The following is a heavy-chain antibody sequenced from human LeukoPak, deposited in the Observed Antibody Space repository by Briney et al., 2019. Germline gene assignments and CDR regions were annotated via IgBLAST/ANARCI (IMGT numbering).Heavy chain of an antibody. V-gene: IGHV1-69*13. J-gene: IGHJ6*02. D-gene: IGHD3-9*01. CDR3: ARDGRNYDILSGYYYYYYYGMDV. CDR2: IIPIFGTS. CDR1: RGTFSSYA. Sequence: SVKVSCQHSRGTFSSYAISWVRQAPGEGREWLGGIIPIFGTSKYAQKFQGRVTIAADESTSTAYMELSSLGSEDTAVYYCARDGRNYDILSGYYYYYYYGMDVWGQGTTVTVSS.